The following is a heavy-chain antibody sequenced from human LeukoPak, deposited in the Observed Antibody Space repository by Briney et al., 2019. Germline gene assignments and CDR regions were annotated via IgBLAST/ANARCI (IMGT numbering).Heavy chain of an antibody. D-gene: IGHD2-21*01. Sequence: SETLSLTCTFSGGSITRSNYYWGWIRQPPGKALEWIGSMYNTGGSYYNPSLKSRVTISVDTSKNQSSLKVNSVAAADTAVYYCGIAPDYWGQGTLVTVSS. CDR2: MYNTGGS. CDR1: GGSITRSNYY. CDR3: GIAPDY. J-gene: IGHJ4*02. V-gene: IGHV4-39*01.